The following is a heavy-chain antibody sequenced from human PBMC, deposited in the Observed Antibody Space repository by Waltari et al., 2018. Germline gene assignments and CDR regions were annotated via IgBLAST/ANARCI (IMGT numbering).Heavy chain of an antibody. CDR2: INPNSGGT. Sequence: QVQLVQSGAEVKKPGASVKVSCKASGYTFTGYYMHWVRQAPGQGLEWMGWINPNSGGTNYAQKFQGRVTMTRDTSINTAYMELSRLRSDDTAVYYCASCYGSGSLPQPYYYYGMDVWGQGTTVTVSS. CDR3: ASCYGSGSLPQPYYYYGMDV. CDR1: GYTFTGYY. J-gene: IGHJ6*02. V-gene: IGHV1-2*02. D-gene: IGHD3-10*01.